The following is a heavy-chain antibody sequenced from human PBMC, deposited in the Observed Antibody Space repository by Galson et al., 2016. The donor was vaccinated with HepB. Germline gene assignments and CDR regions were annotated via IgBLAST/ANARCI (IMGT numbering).Heavy chain of an antibody. Sequence: SVKVSCKASGYTFTGYYIHWVRQAPGQGLEWMGWINPNSGGTNYAQGFQGRVTMTRDTSISTAYMELSRLRSDDTAVYYCARDPTYYDFLTGSYLRGQYAFDFWGQGTMVTVSS. CDR3: ARDPTYYDFLTGSYLRGQYAFDF. V-gene: IGHV1-2*02. J-gene: IGHJ3*01. CDR2: INPNSGGT. D-gene: IGHD3-9*01. CDR1: GYTFTGYY.